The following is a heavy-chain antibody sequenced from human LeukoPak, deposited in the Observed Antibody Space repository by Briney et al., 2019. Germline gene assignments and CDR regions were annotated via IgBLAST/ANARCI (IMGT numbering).Heavy chain of an antibody. J-gene: IGHJ5*02. CDR1: GYTFTSYG. D-gene: IGHD2-15*01. V-gene: IGHV1-18*01. CDR3: ARARAIPYCSGGSCYSTNWFDP. Sequence: ASVKVSCKASGYTFTSYGISWVRQAPGQGLEWMGWISAYNGNTNYAQKLQGRVTMTTDTSTSTAYMELRSLRSDDTAVYYCARARAIPYCSGGSCYSTNWFDPWGQGTLVTVSS. CDR2: ISAYNGNT.